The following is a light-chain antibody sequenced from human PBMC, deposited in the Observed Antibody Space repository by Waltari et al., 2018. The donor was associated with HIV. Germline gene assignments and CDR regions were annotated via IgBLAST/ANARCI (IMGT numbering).Light chain of an antibody. Sequence: QSVMTQPPSASGTPGQRVTISCSGSSSNIGRNYVNWYQQPPGTTPKLRIYRNNQRPPGVPDRFSGSKSGTSASLAISGLRSEDEADYYCAAWDDSLSGSWVFGGGTQVTVL. CDR1: SSNIGRNY. CDR3: AAWDDSLSGSWV. J-gene: IGLJ3*02. V-gene: IGLV1-47*01. CDR2: RNN.